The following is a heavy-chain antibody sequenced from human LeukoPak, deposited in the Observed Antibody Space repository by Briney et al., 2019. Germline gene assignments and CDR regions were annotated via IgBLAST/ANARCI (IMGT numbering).Heavy chain of an antibody. V-gene: IGHV3-74*01. CDR2: SNEDGSTT. CDR3: VRDLGGRSGH. Sequence: PRGSLRLSCAASGFTFSSNWMHWVRQAPGKGLVWVSRSNEDGSTTNYADSVKGRFTISRDNAKNTLYLQMNSLTAEDTAVYYCVRDLGGRSGHWGQGTLVTVSS. J-gene: IGHJ4*02. D-gene: IGHD1-26*01. CDR1: GFTFSSNW.